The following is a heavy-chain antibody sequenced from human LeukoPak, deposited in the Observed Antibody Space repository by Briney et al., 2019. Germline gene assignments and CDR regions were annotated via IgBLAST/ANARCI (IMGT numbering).Heavy chain of an antibody. V-gene: IGHV3-23*01. CDR2: ISGSGGST. CDR3: AKAERATVSAFDI. J-gene: IGHJ3*02. Sequence: PGGSLRLSCAASGFTFSSYALSWVRQAPGKGLEWVSAISGSGGSTYYADSVKGRFTISRDNSKNTLYLQMNSLRAEDTAVYYCAKAERATVSAFDIWGQGTMVTVSS. D-gene: IGHD5-24*01. CDR1: GFTFSSYA.